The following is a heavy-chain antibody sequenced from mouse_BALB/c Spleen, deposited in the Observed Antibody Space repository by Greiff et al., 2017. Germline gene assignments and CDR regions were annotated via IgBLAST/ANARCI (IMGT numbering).Heavy chain of an antibody. CDR1: GFTFSDFY. CDR3: ARDVTTATGGFAY. J-gene: IGHJ3*01. V-gene: IGHV7-1*02. D-gene: IGHD1-2*01. CDR2: SRNKANDYTT. Sequence: EVKVVESGGGLVQPGGSLRLSCATSGFTFSDFYMEWVRQPPGKRLEWIAASRNKANDYTTEYSASVKGRFIVSRDTSQSILYLQMNALRAEDTAIYYCARDVTTATGGFAYWGQGTLVTVSA.